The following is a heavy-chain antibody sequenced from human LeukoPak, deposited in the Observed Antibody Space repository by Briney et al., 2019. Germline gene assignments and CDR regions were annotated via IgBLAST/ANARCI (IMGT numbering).Heavy chain of an antibody. V-gene: IGHV1-69*13. D-gene: IGHD2-2*01. J-gene: IGHJ6*04. Sequence: SVKVSFKASGGTFSIYAISWVRQAPGQGLEWMGGIIPIFGTANYAQKSQGRVTITADESTSTAYMELSSLRSEDTAVYYCARVDCSSTSCYDNYYYGMDVWGKGTTVTVSS. CDR2: IIPIFGTA. CDR1: GGTFSIYA. CDR3: ARVDCSSTSCYDNYYYGMDV.